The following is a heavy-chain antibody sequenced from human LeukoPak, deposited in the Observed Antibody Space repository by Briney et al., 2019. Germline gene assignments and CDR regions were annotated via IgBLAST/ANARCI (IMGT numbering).Heavy chain of an antibody. V-gene: IGHV3-21*01. Sequence: GGSLRLSCAASGFTFSSYSMNWVRQAPGKGLEWVSSISSSSYIYYADSVKGRFTISRDNAKNSLYLQMNSLRAEDTAVYYCASFMTTFYSMDVWGQGTTVTVSS. CDR3: ASFMTTFYSMDV. CDR2: ISSSSYI. D-gene: IGHD2/OR15-2a*01. J-gene: IGHJ6*02. CDR1: GFTFSSYS.